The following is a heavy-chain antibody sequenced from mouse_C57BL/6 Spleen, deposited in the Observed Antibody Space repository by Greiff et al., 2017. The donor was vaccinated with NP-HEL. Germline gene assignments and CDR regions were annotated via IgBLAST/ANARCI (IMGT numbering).Heavy chain of an antibody. Sequence: QVQLQQPGAELVMPGASVKLSCKASGYTFTSYWMHWVKQRPGQGPEWIGEIDPSDSYTNYNQKFKGKSTLTVDKSSSTAYMQLSSLTSEDSAVYYCARTMITHWYFDVWGTGTTVTVSS. CDR2: IDPSDSYT. D-gene: IGHD2-4*01. V-gene: IGHV1-69*01. J-gene: IGHJ1*03. CDR3: ARTMITHWYFDV. CDR1: GYTFTSYW.